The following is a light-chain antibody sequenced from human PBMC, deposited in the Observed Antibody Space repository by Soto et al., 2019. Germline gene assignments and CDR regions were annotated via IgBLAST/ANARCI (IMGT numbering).Light chain of an antibody. Sequence: EVEVTQSPATLSVSPGERATLSCRASQSVRNNLAWYQQKPGQAPRVLIYGASTRATGTPVRFSGSGSGTEFTLTISSLQSEDFAVYYWQQYNNWPLTFGGGTKVEIK. CDR1: QSVRNN. CDR2: GAS. V-gene: IGKV3-15*01. J-gene: IGKJ4*01. CDR3: QQYNNWPLT.